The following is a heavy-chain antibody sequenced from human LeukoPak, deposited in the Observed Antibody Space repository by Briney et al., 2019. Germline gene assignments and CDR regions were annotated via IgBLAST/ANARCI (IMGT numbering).Heavy chain of an antibody. CDR2: ISSSSSYI. D-gene: IGHD5-18*01. CDR3: ARDTAMAP. Sequence: PGGSLRLSCAASGFTVSSNYMSWVRQAPGKGLEWVSSISSSSSYIYYADSVKGRFTISRDNAKNSLYLQMNSLRAEDTAVYYCARDTAMAPWGQGTLVTVSS. V-gene: IGHV3-21*01. J-gene: IGHJ5*02. CDR1: GFTVSSNY.